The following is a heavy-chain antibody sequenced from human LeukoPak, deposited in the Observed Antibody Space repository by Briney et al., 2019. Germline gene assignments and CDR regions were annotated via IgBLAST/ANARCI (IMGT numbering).Heavy chain of an antibody. CDR3: AKGSQQQLVFDY. Sequence: PGGSLRLSCAASGFTFSSYAMSWVRQAPGKGLEWVSAISGSGVSTYYADSVKGRFTISRDNSKNTLYLQMNSLRAEDTAVYYCAKGSQQQLVFDYWGQGTLVTVSS. J-gene: IGHJ4*02. CDR1: GFTFSSYA. V-gene: IGHV3-23*01. CDR2: ISGSGVST. D-gene: IGHD6-13*01.